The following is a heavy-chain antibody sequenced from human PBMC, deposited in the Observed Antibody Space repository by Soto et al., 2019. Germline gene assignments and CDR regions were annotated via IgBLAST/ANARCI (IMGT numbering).Heavy chain of an antibody. J-gene: IGHJ4*02. V-gene: IGHV1-18*01. D-gene: IGHD1-26*01. CDR3: ARDRGSYALDY. CDR2: ISANNGNT. CDR1: GYTFTSYG. Sequence: QVQLVQSGAEVKKPGASVKVSCKASGYTFTSYGISWVRQAPGQGLEWMGWISANNGNTNYAQKFQGRVTMTTDTATRTAYMELTSLTSDDTAVYYCARDRGSYALDYWGQGTLVTVSS.